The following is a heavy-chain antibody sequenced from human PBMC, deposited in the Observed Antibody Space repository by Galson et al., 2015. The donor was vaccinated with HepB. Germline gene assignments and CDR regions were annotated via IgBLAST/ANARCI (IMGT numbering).Heavy chain of an antibody. D-gene: IGHD3-10*01. Sequence: TLSLTCTVSGGSISSGSYYWSWIRQHPGKGLEWIEYIYYSGSTYYNPSLKSRVTISVDTSKSQFSLKLSSVTAADTAVYYCARGRGSGNYLDYFDYWGQGTLVTVSS. CDR3: ARGRGSGNYLDYFDY. J-gene: IGHJ4*02. CDR2: IYYSGST. V-gene: IGHV4-31*03. CDR1: GGSISSGSYY.